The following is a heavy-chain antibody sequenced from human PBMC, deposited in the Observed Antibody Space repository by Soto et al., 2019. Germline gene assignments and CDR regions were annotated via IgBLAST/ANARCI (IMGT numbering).Heavy chain of an antibody. CDR1: GGSVSSGSYY. CDR2: THHSGST. Sequence: ETLSLTCTVSGGSVSSGSYYWNWVRQPPGKGLQWIGYTHHSGSTNYNPSLQSRVTISVDTSKNQFSLRLSSVTAADTAVYYCARETITVAPRSYFDYWGQGNMVTVSS. J-gene: IGHJ4*02. V-gene: IGHV4-61*01. D-gene: IGHD6-19*01. CDR3: ARETITVAPRSYFDY.